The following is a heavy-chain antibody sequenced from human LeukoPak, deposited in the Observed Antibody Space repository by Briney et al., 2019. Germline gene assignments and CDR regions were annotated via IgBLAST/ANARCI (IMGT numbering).Heavy chain of an antibody. CDR2: ILYDGSMQ. J-gene: IGHJ4*02. V-gene: IGHV3-30*04. CDR1: GFTFNMYS. D-gene: IGHD2-8*02. Sequence: GGSLRLSCEASGFTFNMYSMHWVRQAPGKGLEWVAVILYDGSMQYYADSVRGRFTISRDNSKSTLSLQMNSLRAEDTAIYYCATYRQVLLPFESWGQGTLVTVSS. CDR3: ATYRQVLLPFES.